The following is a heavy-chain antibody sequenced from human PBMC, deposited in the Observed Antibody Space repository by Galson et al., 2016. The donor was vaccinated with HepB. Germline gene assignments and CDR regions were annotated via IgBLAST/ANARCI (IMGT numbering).Heavy chain of an antibody. CDR2: IDWDDDK. D-gene: IGHD3-10*01. CDR1: GFSLRTSGMC. Sequence: PALVKPPPTLTLTCTFSGFSLRTSGMCVSWIRQPPGKALEWLALIDWDDDKFYNRSLKTRLTISKDTSKNQVVGTMTNMDPVDTATDYCARTSDEYFYGSGSYYFDYWGQGTLVTVSS. V-gene: IGHV2-70*01. CDR3: ARTSDEYFYGSGSYYFDY. J-gene: IGHJ4*02.